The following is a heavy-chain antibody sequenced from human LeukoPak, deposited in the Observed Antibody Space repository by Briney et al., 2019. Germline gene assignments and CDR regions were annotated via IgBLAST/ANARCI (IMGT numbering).Heavy chain of an antibody. CDR2: IYHSGST. Sequence: SETLSLTCAVSGYSISSVYYWGWIRQPPGKGLEWIGSIYHSGSTYYNPSLKSRVTISVDTSKTQFSLRLSSVPAADTAVYHCARDSYGDYSEYWGQGTLVTVSS. J-gene: IGHJ4*02. V-gene: IGHV4-38-2*02. CDR1: GYSISSVYY. CDR3: ARDSYGDYSEY. D-gene: IGHD4-17*01.